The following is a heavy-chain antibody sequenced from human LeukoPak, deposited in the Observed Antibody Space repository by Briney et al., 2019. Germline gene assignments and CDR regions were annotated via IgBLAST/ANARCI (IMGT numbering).Heavy chain of an antibody. Sequence: SETLSLTCTVSGGSISSYYWSWIRQPPGKGLEWIGDISYSGSTNYNPSLKSRVTISVDTSKNQFSLKLSSVTAADTAVYYCARGPRFYYGSGSSYSPFDYWGQGTLVTVSS. CDR2: ISYSGST. D-gene: IGHD3-10*01. CDR1: GGSISSYY. V-gene: IGHV4-59*01. CDR3: ARGPRFYYGSGSSYSPFDY. J-gene: IGHJ4*02.